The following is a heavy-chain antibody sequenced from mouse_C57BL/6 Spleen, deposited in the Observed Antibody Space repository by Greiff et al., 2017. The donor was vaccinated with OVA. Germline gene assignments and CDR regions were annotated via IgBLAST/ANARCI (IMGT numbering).Heavy chain of an antibody. CDR2: INPGSGGT. D-gene: IGHD1-1*02. V-gene: IGHV1-54*01. CDR1: GYAFTNYL. Sequence: QVQLQQSGAELVRPGTSVKVSCKASGYAFTNYLIEWVKQRPGQGLEWIGVINPGSGGTNYNEKFKGKATLTADKSSSTAYMQLSSLTSEDSAVYFCARGIYGDVWGTGTTVTVSS. J-gene: IGHJ1*03. CDR3: ARGIYGDV.